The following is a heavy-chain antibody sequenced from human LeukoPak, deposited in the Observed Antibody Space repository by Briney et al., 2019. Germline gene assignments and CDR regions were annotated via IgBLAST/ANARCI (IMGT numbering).Heavy chain of an antibody. D-gene: IGHD3-16*01. CDR2: IYYGGST. CDR3: ARQTLTLEAFDI. J-gene: IGHJ3*02. V-gene: IGHV4-59*08. CDR1: GGSISSYY. Sequence: PSETLSLTCTVSGGSISSYYWSWIRQPPGKGLEWIGYIYYGGSTNYNPSLKSRVTISVDTSKNQFSLKLSSVTAADTAVYYCARQTLTLEAFDIRGQGTMVTVSS.